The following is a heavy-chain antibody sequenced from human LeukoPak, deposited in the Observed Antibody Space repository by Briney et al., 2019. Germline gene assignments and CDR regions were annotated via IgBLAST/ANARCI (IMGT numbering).Heavy chain of an antibody. CDR1: GGSISSTNW. V-gene: IGHV4-4*02. J-gene: IGHJ4*02. CDR3: AREGGPYRPLDH. CDR2: VELSGRT. Sequence: SGTLSLTCGVSGGSISSTNWWTWVRQPPGEGLEWIGEVELSGRTNYNPSLESRVTISVDMSANHISLKLTSVTAADTAVYYCAREGGPYRPLDHSSQGTLVTVSS.